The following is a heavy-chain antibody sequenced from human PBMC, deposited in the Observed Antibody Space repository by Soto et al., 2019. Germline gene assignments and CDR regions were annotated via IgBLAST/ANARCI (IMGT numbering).Heavy chain of an antibody. J-gene: IGHJ4*02. CDR2: ISSRDLSI. D-gene: IGHD6-19*01. Sequence: SLTLPCTASGFIISNHDIGWNSQAPWKTVEWVSSISSRDLSIYYADSVKGRFTIFRDNAKNSLFLHMSDLRAADTAVYYCARVSATGWHVNGRDYFDHWGLGTLVTVSS. V-gene: IGHV3-11*01. CDR1: GFIISNHD. CDR3: ARVSATGWHVNGRDYFDH.